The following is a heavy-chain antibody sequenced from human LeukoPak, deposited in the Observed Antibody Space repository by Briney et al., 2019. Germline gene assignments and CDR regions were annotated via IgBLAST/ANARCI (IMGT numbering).Heavy chain of an antibody. J-gene: IGHJ4*02. Sequence: PGGSLRLSCAASGFTFSSYAMSWVRQAPGKGLEWVSAISGSGGSTYYADSVKGRFTISRDNSKNTLYLQMNSLRAEDTAVYYCAKDRYYYDSSGYSPFDYWGQGTLVTVSS. CDR1: GFTFSSYA. CDR3: AKDRYYYDSSGYSPFDY. D-gene: IGHD3-22*01. CDR2: ISGSGGST. V-gene: IGHV3-23*01.